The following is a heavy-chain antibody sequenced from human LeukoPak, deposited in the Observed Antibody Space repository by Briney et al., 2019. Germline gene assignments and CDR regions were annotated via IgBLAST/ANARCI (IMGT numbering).Heavy chain of an antibody. CDR3: AVMHGYYDGSGYWVQ. CDR1: GLTFGSYG. V-gene: IGHV3-23*01. CDR2: ITPNADRT. J-gene: IGHJ1*01. D-gene: IGHD3-22*01. Sequence: GGSLRLSCAASGLTFGSYGMSWVRQAPGKGLEWVSVITPNADRTSYADSVEGRFTISRDNPRNTLYMQMNSLRDEDTALYYCAVMHGYYDGSGYWVQWGQGTLVTVSS.